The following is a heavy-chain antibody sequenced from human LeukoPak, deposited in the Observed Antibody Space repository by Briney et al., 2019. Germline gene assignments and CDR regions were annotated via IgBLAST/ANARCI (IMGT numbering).Heavy chain of an antibody. V-gene: IGHV4-31*03. D-gene: IGHD4-17*01. CDR3: ARVPGVTTGHTFDI. CDR1: GASINSGGFF. CDR2: IYYSGYT. J-gene: IGHJ3*02. Sequence: PSQTLSLTCTVSGASINSGGFFWSWIRQHPGKGLEWIGHIYYSGYTYYNPSLTSRLAISLDTSKTQFSLRLSSVTAADTALYYCARVPGVTTGHTFDIWGKGIMVTVSS.